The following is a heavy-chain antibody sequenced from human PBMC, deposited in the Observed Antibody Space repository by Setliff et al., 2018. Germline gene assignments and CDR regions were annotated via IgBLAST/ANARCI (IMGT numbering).Heavy chain of an antibody. CDR3: ARSPALLGIVYLDA. V-gene: IGHV1-69*05. J-gene: IGHJ6*04. CDR2: LIPMFGTP. Sequence: GASVKVSCKASGDSFSNYAISWVRQAPGQGLEWMGGLIPMFGTPGYAQQFQDRVTITTDESTSTAYMELNSLTSEDTAVYYCARSPALLGIVYLDAWGKGTTVTVSS. D-gene: IGHD2-15*01. CDR1: GDSFSNYA.